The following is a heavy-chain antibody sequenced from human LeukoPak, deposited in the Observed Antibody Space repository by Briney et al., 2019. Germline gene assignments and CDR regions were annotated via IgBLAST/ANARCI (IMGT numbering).Heavy chain of an antibody. CDR1: GYIFTDYY. V-gene: IGHV1-2*02. CDR2: INPNNGGT. Sequence: ASVKVSCKASGYIFTDYYIHWMRRAPGQGLEWMGWINPNNGGTNFAQKFQGRVTMTRDTSISTAYMELSRLRSDDTAVYFCARGPSHGAFDIWGQGTMVTISS. J-gene: IGHJ3*02. CDR3: ARGPSHGAFDI. D-gene: IGHD2-2*01.